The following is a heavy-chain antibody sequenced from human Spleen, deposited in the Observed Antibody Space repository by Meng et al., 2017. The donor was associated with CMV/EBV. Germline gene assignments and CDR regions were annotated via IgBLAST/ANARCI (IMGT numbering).Heavy chain of an antibody. D-gene: IGHD2-2*01. J-gene: IGHJ4*02. V-gene: IGHV3-21*04. CDR2: ISSSSSFI. Sequence: GGSLRLSCAASGFTFSVYSMNWVRQAPGKGLEWVASISSSSSFIYYADSVKGRFTISRDNSKNTLYLQMNSLRAEDTAVYYCAKDTPSIVVVPAATAFDYWGQGTLVTVSS. CDR1: GFTFSVYS. CDR3: AKDTPSIVVVPAATAFDY.